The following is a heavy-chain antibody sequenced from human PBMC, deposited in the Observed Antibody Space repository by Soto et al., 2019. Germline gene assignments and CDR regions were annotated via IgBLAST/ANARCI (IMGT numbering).Heavy chain of an antibody. V-gene: IGHV4-31*03. Sequence: SETLSLTCTVSGGSISSGGYYWSWIRQHPGKGLEWIGYIYYSGSTNYNPSLKSRVTISVDTSKNQFSLKLSSVTAADTAVYYCARWSRLDGYNYFDYWGQGTLVTVSS. J-gene: IGHJ4*02. CDR1: GGSISSGGYY. CDR2: IYYSGST. CDR3: ARWSRLDGYNYFDY. D-gene: IGHD5-12*01.